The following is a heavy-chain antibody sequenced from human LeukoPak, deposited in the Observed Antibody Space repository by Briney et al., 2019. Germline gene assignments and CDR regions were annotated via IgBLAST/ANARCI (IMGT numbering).Heavy chain of an antibody. V-gene: IGHV3-9*03. J-gene: IGHJ4*02. CDR1: GFTFDDYA. Sequence: TGRSLRLSCAASGFTFDDYAMHSVRQVPGKGLEWVSGISWNSGSIRYADSVKGRFTISRDNAKNSLYLQMNSLRAEDMALYYCAKAPQSGIVGAINFDYWGQGTLVTVSS. CDR3: AKAPQSGIVGAINFDY. D-gene: IGHD1-26*01. CDR2: ISWNSGSI.